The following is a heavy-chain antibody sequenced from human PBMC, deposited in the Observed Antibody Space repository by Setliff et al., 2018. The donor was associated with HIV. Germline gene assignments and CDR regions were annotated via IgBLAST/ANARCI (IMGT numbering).Heavy chain of an antibody. CDR3: ARYKCINFACVGFDI. D-gene: IGHD3-9*01. V-gene: IGHV4-59*11. CDR1: RDSINGHW. J-gene: IGHJ3*02. Sequence: PSETLSLTCTVSRDSINGHWWSWIRQPPGKGLEWTGSIHYSGITHYNPSLKSRLTVSVDTSKNQVSLKLTSVTAADTAVYYCARYKCINFACVGFDIWGQGTVVTVSS. CDR2: IHYSGIT.